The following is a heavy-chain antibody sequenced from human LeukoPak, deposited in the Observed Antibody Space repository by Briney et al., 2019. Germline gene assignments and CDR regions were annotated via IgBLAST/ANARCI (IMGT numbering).Heavy chain of an antibody. CDR1: GYTFTGYY. Sequence: AASVKVSCKASGYTFTGYYVHWVRQAPGQGLEWMGWINPNSGGTNYAQKFQGRVTMTRDTSISTAYMELSRLRSDDTAVYYCARYSGGVGLMSTYWGQGTLVTVSS. D-gene: IGHD3-16*01. J-gene: IGHJ4*02. CDR3: ARYSGGVGLMSTY. V-gene: IGHV1-2*02. CDR2: INPNSGGT.